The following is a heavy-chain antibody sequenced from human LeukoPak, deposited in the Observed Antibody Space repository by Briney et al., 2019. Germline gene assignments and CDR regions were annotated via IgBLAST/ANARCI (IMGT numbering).Heavy chain of an antibody. D-gene: IGHD3-9*01. CDR2: IYNNSSHI. J-gene: IGHJ4*02. CDR1: GVTFSNSA. Sequence: GGSLRLSCAASGVTFSNSAMNWVRQVPGKGLEWVSSIYNNSSHIYYAASVRGRFTISRDNARNSVYLQMNSLRVEDTAVYYCARDPLRYLRVGHYDYWGQGTLVAVSS. CDR3: ARDPLRYLRVGHYDY. V-gene: IGHV3-21*01.